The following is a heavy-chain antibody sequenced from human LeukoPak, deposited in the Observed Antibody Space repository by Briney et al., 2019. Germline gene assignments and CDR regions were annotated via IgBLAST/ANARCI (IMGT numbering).Heavy chain of an antibody. CDR3: ASQTRHCSGGSCYGGWFDP. J-gene: IGHJ5*02. CDR1: GGSISSGGYY. Sequence: SETLSLTYTVSGGSISSGGYYWSWIRQHPGKGLEWIGYIYYSGSTYYNPSLKSRVTISVDTSKNQFSLKLSSVTAADTAVYYCASQTRHCSGGSCYGGWFDPWGQGTLVTVSS. CDR2: IYYSGST. D-gene: IGHD2-15*01. V-gene: IGHV4-31*03.